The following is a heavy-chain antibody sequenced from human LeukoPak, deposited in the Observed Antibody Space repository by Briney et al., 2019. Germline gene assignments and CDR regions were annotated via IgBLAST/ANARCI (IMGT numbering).Heavy chain of an antibody. Sequence: PSETLSLTCTVSGGSISSSSYYWGWIRQPPGKGLEWIGSIYYSGRTYYNPSLKSRVTISVDTSKNQFSLKLSSVTALDTAVYYCARSRPEKYAGAFDYWGQGTLVTVSS. V-gene: IGHV4-39*07. CDR3: ARSRPEKYAGAFDY. D-gene: IGHD6-6*01. J-gene: IGHJ4*02. CDR1: GGSISSSSYY. CDR2: IYYSGRT.